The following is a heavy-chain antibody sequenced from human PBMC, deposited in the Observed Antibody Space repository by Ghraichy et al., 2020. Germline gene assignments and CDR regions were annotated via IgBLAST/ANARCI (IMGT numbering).Heavy chain of an antibody. Sequence: GGSLRLSCAASGFTFSSYGMHWVRQAPGKGLEWVAVISYDGSNKYYADSVKGRFTISRDNSKNTLYLQMNSLRAEDTAVYYCAKERVSSWYEFIVKNPYGMDVWGQGTTVTVSS. CDR3: AKERVSSWYEFIVKNPYGMDV. CDR2: ISYDGSNK. CDR1: GFTFSSYG. V-gene: IGHV3-30*18. D-gene: IGHD6-13*01. J-gene: IGHJ6*02.